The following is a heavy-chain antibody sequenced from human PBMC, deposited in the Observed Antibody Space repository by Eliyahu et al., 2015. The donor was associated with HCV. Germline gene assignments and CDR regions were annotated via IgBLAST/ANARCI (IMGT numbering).Heavy chain of an antibody. CDR3: ATHLVWFGDLVPLAY. D-gene: IGHD3-10*01. V-gene: IGHV3-48*01. CDR2: IGSSGNSI. J-gene: IGHJ4*02. Sequence: EVQLVESGGGLVQPGGSLRLSCAASGFTFSSYSMNWVRQAPGKGLEGVSYIGSSGNSIFYADSVKGRFTISRDNAKNSLYLQMNSLRAEDTAVYYCATHLVWFGDLVPLAYWGQGTLLTVSS. CDR1: GFTFSSYS.